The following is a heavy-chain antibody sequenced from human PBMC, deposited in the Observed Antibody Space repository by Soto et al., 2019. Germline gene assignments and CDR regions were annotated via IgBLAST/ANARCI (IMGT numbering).Heavy chain of an antibody. CDR3: ASDTTMVTLNYGMDV. V-gene: IGHV4-30-4*01. CDR1: GGSISSGDYY. Sequence: PSETLSLTCTVSGGSISSGDYYWSWIRQPPGKGLEWIGYIYYSGSTYYNPSLKSRVTISVDTSKNQFSLKLSSVTAADSAVYYCASDTTMVTLNYGMDVWGQGTTVTVSS. J-gene: IGHJ6*02. CDR2: IYYSGST. D-gene: IGHD5-18*01.